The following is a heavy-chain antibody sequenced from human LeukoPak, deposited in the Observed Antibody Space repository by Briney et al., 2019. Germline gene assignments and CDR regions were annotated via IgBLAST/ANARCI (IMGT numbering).Heavy chain of an antibody. D-gene: IGHD1-1*01. CDR1: GGPFSSYA. V-gene: IGHV1-69*05. Sequence: SVKVSCKASGGPFSSYAFSWVRQAPGQGLEWMGGIIPIFGTTNYAEKFQGRVTIITDESTGTAYMELSSLRSEDTAVYYCARVATGTHDYWGQGTLVTVSS. J-gene: IGHJ4*02. CDR3: ARVATGTHDY. CDR2: IIPIFGTT.